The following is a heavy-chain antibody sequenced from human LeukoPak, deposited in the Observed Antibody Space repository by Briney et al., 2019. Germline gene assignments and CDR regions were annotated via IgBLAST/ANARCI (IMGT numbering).Heavy chain of an antibody. CDR2: ISGSGGST. CDR1: GFTFSSYA. D-gene: IGHD2-15*01. CDR3: AKDCRGGSCYSGVY. Sequence: GRSLRLSCAASGFTFSSYAMSWVRQAPGKGLEGVSAISGSGGSTYYADSVKGRFTIPRDNSKNTLYLQMNSLSAEDTAVYYCAKDCRGGSCYSGVYWGQGTLVTVSS. V-gene: IGHV3-23*01. J-gene: IGHJ4*02.